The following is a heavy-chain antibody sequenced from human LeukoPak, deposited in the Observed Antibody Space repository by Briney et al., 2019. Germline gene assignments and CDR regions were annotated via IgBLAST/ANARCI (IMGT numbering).Heavy chain of an antibody. CDR1: GFTVSSNY. CDR2: IYSGGST. V-gene: IGHV3-53*01. J-gene: IGHJ3*02. D-gene: IGHD2-15*01. Sequence: GGSLRLSCAASGFTVSSNYMSWVRQAPGKGLEWVSVIYSGGSTYYADSVKGRFTISRDNSKNTLYLQMNSLRAEDTAVYYCARGGVVDSRDDAFDIWGQGTMVTVSS. CDR3: ARGGVVDSRDDAFDI.